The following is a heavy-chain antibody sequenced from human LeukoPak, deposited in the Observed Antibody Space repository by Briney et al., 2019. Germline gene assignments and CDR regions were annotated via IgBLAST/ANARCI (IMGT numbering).Heavy chain of an antibody. J-gene: IGHJ6*02. V-gene: IGHV4-31*03. CDR2: IYYSGST. Sequence: LSLTCTVSGGSISSGGYYWSWIRQHPGKGLEWIGYIYYSGSTYYNPSLKSRVTISVDTSKNQFSLKLSSVTAADTAVYYCARKKHPYYGMDVWGQGTTVTVSS. CDR3: ARKKHPYYGMDV. CDR1: GGSISSGGYY.